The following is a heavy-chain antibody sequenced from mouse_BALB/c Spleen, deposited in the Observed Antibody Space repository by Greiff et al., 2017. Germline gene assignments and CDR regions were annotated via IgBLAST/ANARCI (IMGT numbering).Heavy chain of an antibody. D-gene: IGHD1-1*01. V-gene: IGHV1-62-2*01. J-gene: IGHJ4*01. CDR3: ARHEYYYGSSYDAMDY. Sequence: VKLVESGAELVKPGASVKLSCKASGYTFTEYIIHWVKQRSGQGLEWIGWFYPGSGSIKYNEKFKDKATLTADKSSSTVYMELSRLTSEDSAVYCCARHEYYYGSSYDAMDYWGQGTSVTVSS. CDR2: FYPGSGSI. CDR1: GYTFTEYI.